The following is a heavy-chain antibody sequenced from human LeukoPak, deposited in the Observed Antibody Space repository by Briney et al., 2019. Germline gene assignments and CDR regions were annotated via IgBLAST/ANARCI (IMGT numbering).Heavy chain of an antibody. CDR1: GYSISSGYY. V-gene: IGHV4-38-2*02. CDR3: AGGYIYGSTYYYMDV. CDR2: IYHSGST. Sequence: SETLSLTCTVSGYSISSGYYWGWIRQPPGKGLEWIGSIYHSGSTYYKSSLKSRVAISVDTSKNQFSLKLSSVTAADTAVYYCAGGYIYGSTYYYMDVWGKGTTVTISS. D-gene: IGHD5-18*01. J-gene: IGHJ6*03.